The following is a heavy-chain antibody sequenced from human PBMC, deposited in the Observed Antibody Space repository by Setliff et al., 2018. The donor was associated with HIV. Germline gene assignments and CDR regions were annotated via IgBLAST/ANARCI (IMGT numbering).Heavy chain of an antibody. J-gene: IGHJ6*02. V-gene: IGHV1-69*05. CDR3: ARGNLKNFWSGHSVYGMDV. D-gene: IGHD3-3*01. CDR2: IIPIFGTA. Sequence: SVKVSCKASGGTFSSYAISWVRQAPGQGLEWMGGIIPIFGTANYAQKFQGRVTIATDESTSTAYMELSSLRSEDTAVYYCARGNLKNFWSGHSVYGMDVWGQGTTVTVSS. CDR1: GGTFSSYA.